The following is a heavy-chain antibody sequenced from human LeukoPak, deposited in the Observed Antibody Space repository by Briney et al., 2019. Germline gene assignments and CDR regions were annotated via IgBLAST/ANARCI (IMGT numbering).Heavy chain of an antibody. J-gene: IGHJ4*02. V-gene: IGHV3-7*03. CDR3: ATPLDYYDSSGYHQGGD. CDR1: GFTFSSCR. CDR2: IKEDGSKK. Sequence: PGGSLRLSCAASGFTFSSCRMTWVRQAPGKGLEWVANIKEDGSKKNYVDSVKGRFTIFRDNAKNSLYLQMNSLRAGDTAVYYCATPLDYYDSSGYHQGGDWGQGTLVTVSS. D-gene: IGHD3-22*01.